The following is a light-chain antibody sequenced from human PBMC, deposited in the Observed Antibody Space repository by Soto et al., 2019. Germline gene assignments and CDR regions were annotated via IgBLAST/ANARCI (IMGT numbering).Light chain of an antibody. CDR1: QSVSSN. J-gene: IGKJ4*01. CDR3: QQYREWPLT. CDR2: DAS. Sequence: EVVMTQSPATLSVSPGESATLSCRASQSVSSNLAWYQQKPGQAPRPLIHDASTRATGIPARFSGSGSGTEFTLTISSLQSEDSAVYYCQQYREWPLTFGGGTKVEIK. V-gene: IGKV3-15*01.